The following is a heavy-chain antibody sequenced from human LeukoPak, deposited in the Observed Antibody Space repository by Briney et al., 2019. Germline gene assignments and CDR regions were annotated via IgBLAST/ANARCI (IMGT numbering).Heavy chain of an antibody. V-gene: IGHV6-1*01. CDR2: TYYRSTWYN. Sequence: SQTLSLTCAISGDSVSSNSVTWNWIRQSPSRGLEWLGRTYYRSTWYNDYAVSVRGRITVNPDTPKNQFSLHLNSVTHEDTAVYYCARRLTQYDCFDPWGQGILVTVSS. CDR1: GDSVSSNSVT. J-gene: IGHJ5*02. D-gene: IGHD2-2*01. CDR3: ARRLTQYDCFDP.